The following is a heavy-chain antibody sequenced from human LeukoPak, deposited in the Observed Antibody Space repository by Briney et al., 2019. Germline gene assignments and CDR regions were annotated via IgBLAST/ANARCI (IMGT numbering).Heavy chain of an antibody. Sequence: GGSLRLSCAAAGFTFSSYSRNWVRQAPGKGLEWVSSISSSSSYIYYADSVKGRFTISRDNAKNSLYLQMNSLRAEDTAVYYCARDIVVVVAARNYYYYGMDVWGQGTTVTVSS. CDR1: GFTFSSYS. CDR3: ARDIVVVVAARNYYYYGMDV. D-gene: IGHD2-15*01. CDR2: ISSSSSYI. V-gene: IGHV3-21*01. J-gene: IGHJ6*02.